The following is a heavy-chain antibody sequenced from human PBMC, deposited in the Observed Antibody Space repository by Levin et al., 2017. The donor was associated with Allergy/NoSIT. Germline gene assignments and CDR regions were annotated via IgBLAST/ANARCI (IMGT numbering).Heavy chain of an antibody. V-gene: IGHV3-30*03. CDR1: GFTFSTYA. CDR2: MLHDGSNI. CDR3: ARGGFDF. Sequence: LSLTCAASGFTFSTYAMHWVRQAPGKGLQWVALMLHDGSNIQYTDSVKGRFTISRDTSKNILSLEMGSLRPEDTAVYFCARGGFDFWGQGTLVTVSS. J-gene: IGHJ5*01.